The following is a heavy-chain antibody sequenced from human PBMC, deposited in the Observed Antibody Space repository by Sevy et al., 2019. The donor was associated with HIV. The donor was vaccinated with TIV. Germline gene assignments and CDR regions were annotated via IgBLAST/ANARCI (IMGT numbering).Heavy chain of an antibody. CDR3: AKDGGYIVVAGPYYFDY. V-gene: IGHV3-30*18. J-gene: IGHJ4*02. CDR2: ISSDGNNR. D-gene: IGHD6-19*01. CDR1: GFTFSSYG. Sequence: GGSLRLSCAASGFTFSSYGMHWVRQAPGKGLEWVAVISSDGNNRYYADSVKGRFTISRDDSKNTWYLQMNSLRAEDTAVYYCAKDGGYIVVAGPYYFDYWGQGTLVTVSS.